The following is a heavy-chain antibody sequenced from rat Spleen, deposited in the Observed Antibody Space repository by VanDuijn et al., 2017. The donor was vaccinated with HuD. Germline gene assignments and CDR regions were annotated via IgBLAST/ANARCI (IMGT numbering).Heavy chain of an antibody. CDR2: INTDGGST. D-gene: IGHD5-1*01. CDR3: ARQGSPRAWEDDY. J-gene: IGHJ2*01. V-gene: IGHV5-58*01. Sequence: EVQLVESGGGLVQPGRSLKLSCVASGFTFSSYWMYWIRQAPGKGLEWVSSINTDGGSTYYRDSVKGRFTISRDNAKSSLYLQMNSLKSEDTATYYCARQGSPRAWEDDYWGQGVMVTVSS. CDR1: GFTFSSYW.